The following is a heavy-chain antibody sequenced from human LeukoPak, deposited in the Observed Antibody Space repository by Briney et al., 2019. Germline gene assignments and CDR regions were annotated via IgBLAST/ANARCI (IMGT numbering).Heavy chain of an antibody. Sequence: ASVKVSCKASGYTFTSYGISWVRQAPGQGLEWMGWISAYNGNTNYAQKLQGRVTITTDTSTSTAYMELRSLRSEDTAVYYCARAAGIAAAGTLDYWGQGTLVTVSS. CDR1: GYTFTSYG. CDR2: ISAYNGNT. V-gene: IGHV1-18*01. CDR3: ARAAGIAAAGTLDY. J-gene: IGHJ4*02. D-gene: IGHD6-13*01.